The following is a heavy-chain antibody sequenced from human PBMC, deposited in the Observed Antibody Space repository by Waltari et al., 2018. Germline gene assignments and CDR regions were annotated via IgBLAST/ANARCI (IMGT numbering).Heavy chain of an antibody. CDR2: IYSGGST. Sequence: EVQLLESGGGLVQPGGSLRLSCAASGFTFSSYAMSWVRQAPGKGLEWVSVIYSGGSTYYADSVKGRFTISRDKSKNTLYLQMNSLRAEDTAVYYCAKGLSAGYDDYWGQGTLVTVSS. CDR3: AKGLSAGYDDY. V-gene: IGHV3-23*03. D-gene: IGHD2-2*01. CDR1: GFTFSSYA. J-gene: IGHJ4*02.